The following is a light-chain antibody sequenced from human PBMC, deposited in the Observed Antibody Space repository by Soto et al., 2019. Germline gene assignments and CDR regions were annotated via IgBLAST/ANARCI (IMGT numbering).Light chain of an antibody. J-gene: IGKJ1*01. CDR3: QVYGTSPWT. V-gene: IGKV3-20*01. CDR1: QSVSSTS. Sequence: EVVLTQSPGTLSLSPGESATLSCRASQSVSSTSLAWYRQTRGQAPRLLIYGASSRATGIPDRFSGSGSGTDFTLTISRLEPEDFGVYYCQVYGTSPWTFGQGTKVEIK. CDR2: GAS.